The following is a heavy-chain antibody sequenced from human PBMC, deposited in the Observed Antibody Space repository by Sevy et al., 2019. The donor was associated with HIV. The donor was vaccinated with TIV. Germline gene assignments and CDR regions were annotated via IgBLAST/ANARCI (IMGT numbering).Heavy chain of an antibody. J-gene: IGHJ4*02. CDR1: GGSFSGYQ. CDR3: ARSLNNYGSSGYQMGLDY. CDR2: IFDSGRT. Sequence: SETLSLVCTVSGGSFSGYQWNWIRQPPGKGLEWIGYIFDSGRTNHNPSLKSRVTISVDTSKNQFSLKLDSVTAADTAMYYCARSLNNYGSSGYQMGLDYWGQGTLVTVSS. V-gene: IGHV4-59*01. D-gene: IGHD3-22*01.